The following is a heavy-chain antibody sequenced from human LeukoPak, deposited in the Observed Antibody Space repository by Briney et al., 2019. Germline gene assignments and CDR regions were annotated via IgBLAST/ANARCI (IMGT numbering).Heavy chain of an antibody. CDR3: AKRDMVRGVK. V-gene: IGHV3-23*01. Sequence: GGSLRLSCAASGFTFSTYAMSWVRQIPGKGLEWVSAISGSDDGTYYADSVKGRFTISRDNSKNTLYLQMNSLRAEDTAVYYCAKRDMVRGVKWGQGTLVTVSS. CDR2: ISGSDDGT. J-gene: IGHJ4*02. D-gene: IGHD3-10*01. CDR1: GFTFSTYA.